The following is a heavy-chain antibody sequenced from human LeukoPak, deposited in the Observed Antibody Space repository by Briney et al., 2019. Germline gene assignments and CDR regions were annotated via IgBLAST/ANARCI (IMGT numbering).Heavy chain of an antibody. V-gene: IGHV3-30*18. CDR3: AKDKPIDY. CDR1: GFTFISYG. D-gene: IGHD1-14*01. CDR2: ISYDGRNE. J-gene: IGHJ4*02. Sequence: PGGSLRLSCAASGFTFISYGMHWVRQAPGKGLEWVAVISYDGRNEHYADSVKGRFTISRDNSKNTVFLQMNTLRTEDTAVYFCAKDKPIDYWGQGTLVTVSS.